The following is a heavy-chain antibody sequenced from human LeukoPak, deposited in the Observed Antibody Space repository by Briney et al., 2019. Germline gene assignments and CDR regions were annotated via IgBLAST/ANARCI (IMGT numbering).Heavy chain of an antibody. V-gene: IGHV3-23*01. Sequence: GGPLRLSCAASGFTFSSYAMSWVRQAPGKGLEWVSAISGSGGSTYYADSVKGRFTISRDNSKNTLYLQMNSLRAEDTAVYYCAKYSSSWYLNDAFDIWGQGTMVTVSS. J-gene: IGHJ3*02. CDR3: AKYSSSWYLNDAFDI. CDR1: GFTFSSYA. CDR2: ISGSGGST. D-gene: IGHD6-13*01.